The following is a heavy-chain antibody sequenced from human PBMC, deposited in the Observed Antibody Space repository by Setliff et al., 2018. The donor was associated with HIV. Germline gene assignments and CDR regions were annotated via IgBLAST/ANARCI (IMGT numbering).Heavy chain of an antibody. D-gene: IGHD5-12*01. V-gene: IGHV3-48*03. Sequence: GGSLRLSCAASRFTLSSYWMNWVRQAPGKGLEWVSYISSSGSTIYYADSVKGRFTISRDNTKNSLYLQMNSLRAEDTAVYYCARGSGYDKGAYHYYYGMDVWGQGTTVTVSS. CDR1: RFTLSSYW. CDR2: ISSSGSTI. J-gene: IGHJ6*02. CDR3: ARGSGYDKGAYHYYYGMDV.